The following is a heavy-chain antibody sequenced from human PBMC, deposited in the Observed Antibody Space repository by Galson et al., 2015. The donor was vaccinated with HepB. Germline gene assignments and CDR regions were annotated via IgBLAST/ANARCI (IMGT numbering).Heavy chain of an antibody. CDR2: INPNSGGT. CDR3: ARGRNVIDV. J-gene: IGHJ6*02. CDR1: GYTFTGYY. V-gene: IGHV1-2*04. Sequence: SCKASGYTFTGYYIHWVRQAPGQGLVWMGRINPNSGGTNYPQKFQGWVTMTRDTSIRTAYLELSRLRSDDTAVYYCARGRNVIDVWGQGTTVTVSS.